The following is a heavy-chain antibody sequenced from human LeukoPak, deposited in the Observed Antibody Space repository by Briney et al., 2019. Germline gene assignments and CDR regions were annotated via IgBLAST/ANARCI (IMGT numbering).Heavy chain of an antibody. D-gene: IGHD3-22*01. CDR1: GFTFTSST. CDR2: IVVGRGDT. J-gene: IGHJ5*02. Sequence: SVKVSCKASGFTFTSSTIRWVRQARGQRLEWIGWIVVGRGDTNYAQKFQGRVTITRDMSTTTAYMELNSLTSEDTAVYYCAGGAKHHYYCANKWFDPGGQGTLVTVSS. V-gene: IGHV1-58*02. CDR3: AGGAKHHYYCANKWFDP.